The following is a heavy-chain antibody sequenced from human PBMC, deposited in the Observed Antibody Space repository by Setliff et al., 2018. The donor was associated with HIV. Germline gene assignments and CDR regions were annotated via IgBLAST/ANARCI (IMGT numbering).Heavy chain of an antibody. Sequence: PSETLSLTCTVSGDSVSSRSYYWSWIRQPPGKGLEWIGEVTHSGRTNYNPSLESRVTTSVDTSKKQFSLRMRSVTAADTAVYYCARATATYWYSIPRDYIYHMDVWGEGTTVTVSS. CDR3: ARATATYWYSIPRDYIYHMDV. D-gene: IGHD2-8*02. J-gene: IGHJ6*03. CDR1: GDSVSSRSYY. CDR2: VTHSGRT. V-gene: IGHV4-61*01.